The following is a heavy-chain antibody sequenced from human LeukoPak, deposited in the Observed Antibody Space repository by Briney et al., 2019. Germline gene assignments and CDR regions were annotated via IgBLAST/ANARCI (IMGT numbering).Heavy chain of an antibody. Sequence: SETLSLTCAVSGGFISSGGYSWSWIRQPPGKGLEWIGYIYHSGSTYYNPSLKSRVTISVDRSKNQFSLKLSSVTAADTAVYYCARDLYGMDVWGQGTTVTVSS. CDR2: IYHSGST. CDR1: GGFISSGGYS. CDR3: ARDLYGMDV. J-gene: IGHJ6*02. V-gene: IGHV4-30-2*01.